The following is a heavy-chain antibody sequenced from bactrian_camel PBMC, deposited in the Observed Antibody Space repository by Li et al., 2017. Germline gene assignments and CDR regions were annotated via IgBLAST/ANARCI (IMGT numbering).Heavy chain of an antibody. D-gene: IGHD2*01. CDR1: GYTFSNSD. J-gene: IGHJ4*01. CDR2: IDVLGTT. Sequence: DVQLVESGGGLVQPGGSLRLSCAASGYTFSNSDISWVRRAPGKGLEWVSVIDVLGTTYYADSVKGRFTISRDNAKNALYLQIDSAKPEDTAMYCCAAVTFCRGSYCCRLDDLNKYNYWARGTQVTVS. CDR3: AAVTFCRGSYCCRLDDLNKYNY. V-gene: IGHV3S40*01.